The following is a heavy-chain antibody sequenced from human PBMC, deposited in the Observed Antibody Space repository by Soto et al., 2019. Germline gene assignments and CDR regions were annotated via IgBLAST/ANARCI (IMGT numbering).Heavy chain of an antibody. V-gene: IGHV3-23*01. D-gene: IGHD3-10*01. J-gene: IGHJ6*04. CDR2: ISGSGGST. CDR3: AKHYYGSGSYSLYYYYYYGMDV. Sequence: GVSLRLSWAASGFTFSSYAMSWVRQAPGKGLEWVSAISGSGGSTYYADSVKGRFTISRDNSKNTLYLQMNSLRAEDTAVYYCAKHYYGSGSYSLYYYYYYGMDVWGKGTTVTVSS. CDR1: GFTFSSYA.